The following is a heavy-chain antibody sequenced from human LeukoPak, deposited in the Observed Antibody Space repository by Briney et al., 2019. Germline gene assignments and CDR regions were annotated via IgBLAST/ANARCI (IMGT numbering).Heavy chain of an antibody. V-gene: IGHV4-4*09. J-gene: IGHJ2*01. CDR1: GASISDYF. Sequence: SETLSLTCNVSGASISDYFWSWVRQSPGKGLEWIASLLFRGSSHYNPSLKSRVAISADPSKTQFSLQLTSMTTADTAVYYCARTERRGYFDLWGRGTRVTVSS. CDR2: LLFRGSS. CDR3: ARTERRGYFDL.